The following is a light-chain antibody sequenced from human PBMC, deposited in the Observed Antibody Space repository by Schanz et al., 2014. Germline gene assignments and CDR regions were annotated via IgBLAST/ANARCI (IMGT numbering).Light chain of an antibody. CDR3: CSYAGTSNVL. J-gene: IGLJ2*01. Sequence: QSALTQPASVSGSPGQSITIFCTGTSSDVGSYKLVSWYQQHPGKAPKLIIYEASKRPSGISNRFSASKSGNTASLTISGLQAEDEADYHCCSYAGTSNVLFGGGTKLTVL. V-gene: IGLV2-23*01. CDR1: SSDVGSYKL. CDR2: EAS.